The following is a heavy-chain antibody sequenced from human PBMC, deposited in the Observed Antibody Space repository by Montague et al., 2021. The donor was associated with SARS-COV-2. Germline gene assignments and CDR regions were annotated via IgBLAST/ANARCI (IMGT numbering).Heavy chain of an antibody. V-gene: IGHV3-48*03. CDR1: GFNFFNFD. Sequence: SLRLSCAASGFNFFNFDMAWVRQAPGRGLEWISDISSSGATILYADSLKGRFTISRANIQKSLYLQMNSLRAEDTAVYYCATNKYCTLHDSLHGRHYFDHWGQGTLVTVSS. D-gene: IGHD2-8*01. J-gene: IGHJ4*02. CDR2: ISSSGATI. CDR3: ATNKYCTLHDSLHGRHYFDH.